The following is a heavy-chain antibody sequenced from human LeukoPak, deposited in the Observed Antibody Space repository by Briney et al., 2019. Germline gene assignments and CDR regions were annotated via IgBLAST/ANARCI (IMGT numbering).Heavy chain of an antibody. J-gene: IGHJ4*02. CDR1: GFTFSSYG. Sequence: GGSLRLSCGAPGFTFSSYGMHWVRQAPGKGLEWVAFIRNDGRNKYYADSVKGRFTISRDNSKNTLYLQMNSLRAEDTAVYYCAKGGLGTTYPIFDYWGQGTLVTVSS. CDR3: AKGGLGTTYPIFDY. V-gene: IGHV3-30*02. CDR2: IRNDGRNK. D-gene: IGHD1-26*01.